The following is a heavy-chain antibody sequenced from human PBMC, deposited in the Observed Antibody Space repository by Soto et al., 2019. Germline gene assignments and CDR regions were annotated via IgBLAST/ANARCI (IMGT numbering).Heavy chain of an antibody. CDR2: IMPIFGTA. J-gene: IGHJ5*02. D-gene: IGHD2-15*01. Sequence: RASVKVSCKASGGTFSGYAISWVRQAPGQGLEWMGGIMPIFGTANYAQKFQGRVTITADESTSTAYMELTSLRSEDTALYYCARDVHVAATPSWFDPWGQGTLVTVSS. V-gene: IGHV1-69*13. CDR3: ARDVHVAATPSWFDP. CDR1: GGTFSGYA.